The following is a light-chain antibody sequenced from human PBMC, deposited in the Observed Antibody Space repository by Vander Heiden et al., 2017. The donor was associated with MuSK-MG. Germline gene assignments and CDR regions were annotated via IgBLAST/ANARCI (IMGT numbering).Light chain of an antibody. CDR1: QGVWNY. V-gene: IGKV1-16*01. CDR2: AAS. J-gene: IGKJ1*01. CDR3: QQYKTYPWT. Sequence: DIQMTQSPSSLSASVGDRVVITCRASQGVWNYLAWFQQKPGKAPKSLILAASTLQSGVPSRFSGSGFDIEFTLTISSLQPEDFAIYYCQQYKTYPWTFGQGTRVDI.